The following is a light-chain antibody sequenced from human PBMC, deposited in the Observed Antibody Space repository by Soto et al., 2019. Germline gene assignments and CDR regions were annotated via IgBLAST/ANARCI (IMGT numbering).Light chain of an antibody. V-gene: IGKV3-11*01. J-gene: IGKJ1*01. CDR1: QSVSSY. CDR2: DAS. CDR3: QKRRGT. Sequence: EIVLTQSPATLSLSPGERATLSCRASQSVSSYLAWYQQKPGQAPRLLIYDASNRATGIPARFSGSGSGTDLSLSISSLEPEDFAVYYCQKRRGTFGQGTKVEIK.